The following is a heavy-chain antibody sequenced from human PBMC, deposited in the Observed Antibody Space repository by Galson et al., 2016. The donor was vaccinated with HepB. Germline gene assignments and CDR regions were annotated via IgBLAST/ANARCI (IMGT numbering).Heavy chain of an antibody. CDR2: IYYSGTT. Sequence: TLSLTCSVSGGSISSGPYYWSWIRQHPGKGLEWIGYIYYSGTTHYNTSIKSRVTISVDTYKNQFSLKLTYMTAADTAVYYCAGGSNGPLRVRGLIDFWGQGTLVTVSS. CDR3: AGGSNGPLRVRGLIDF. CDR1: GGSISSGPYY. V-gene: IGHV4-31*03. D-gene: IGHD3-10*01. J-gene: IGHJ4*02.